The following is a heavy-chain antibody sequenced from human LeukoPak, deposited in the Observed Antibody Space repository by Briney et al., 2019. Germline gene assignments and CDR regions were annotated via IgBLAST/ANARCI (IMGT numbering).Heavy chain of an antibody. D-gene: IGHD3-10*01. CDR1: GFTFSSYW. V-gene: IGHV3-74*01. CDR2: INSDGSST. J-gene: IGHJ4*02. CDR3: ASGGTMVRVVIFY. Sequence: QPGGSLRLSCAASGFTFSSYWMHWVRQAPGKGLGWVSRINSDGSSTSYADSVKGRFTISRDNAKNTLYLQMNSLRAEDTAVYYCASGGTMVRVVIFYWGQGTLVTVSS.